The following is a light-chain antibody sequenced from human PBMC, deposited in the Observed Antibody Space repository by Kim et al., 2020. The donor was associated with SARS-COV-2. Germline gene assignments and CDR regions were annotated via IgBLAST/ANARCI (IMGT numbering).Light chain of an antibody. CDR2: WAS. J-gene: IGKJ4*01. CDR3: QQYYSTPLT. Sequence: ATINCKSSQSVLYNSNNKNYLAWYQQKPGQPPKLLIYWASTRESGVPDRFSGSGSATDFTLAISSLQAEDVAVYYCQQYYSTPLTFGGGTKVDIK. CDR1: QSVLYNSNNKNY. V-gene: IGKV4-1*01.